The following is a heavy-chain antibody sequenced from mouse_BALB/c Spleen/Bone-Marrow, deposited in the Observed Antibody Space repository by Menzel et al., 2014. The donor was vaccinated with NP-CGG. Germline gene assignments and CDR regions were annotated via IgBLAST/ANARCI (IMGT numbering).Heavy chain of an antibody. V-gene: IGHV1-14*01. J-gene: IGHJ4*01. CDR3: ASHNWDYAMDY. CDR1: GYTFXSYV. Sequence: VQLQQPGPELVKPGASVKMSCKASGYTFXSYVMHWVKQKPGQGLEWIGYINPYNDGTKYNEKFKGKATLTSDKSSSTAYMELSSLTSEDSAVYYCASHNWDYAMDYWGQGTSVTVSS. CDR2: INPYNDGT. D-gene: IGHD4-1*02.